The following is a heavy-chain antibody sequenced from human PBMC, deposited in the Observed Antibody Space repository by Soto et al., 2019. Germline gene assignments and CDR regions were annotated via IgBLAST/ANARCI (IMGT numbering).Heavy chain of an antibody. Sequence: QITLKESGPTLVKPTQTLTLTCTFSGFSLSTSGVGVGWIRQPPGKALEWLALLYWDDDKRYSPSLKSRLTITKDTPKNQVVLTRTNMDPVDTATYYWAHRRASRTSGCPFDYWGQGTLVTVSS. V-gene: IGHV2-5*02. CDR2: LYWDDDK. CDR3: AHRRASRTSGCPFDY. CDR1: GFSLSTSGVG. D-gene: IGHD2-2*01. J-gene: IGHJ4*02.